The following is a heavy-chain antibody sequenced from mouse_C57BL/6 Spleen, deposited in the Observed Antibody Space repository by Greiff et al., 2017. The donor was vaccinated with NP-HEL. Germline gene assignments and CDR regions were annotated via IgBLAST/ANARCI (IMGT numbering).Heavy chain of an antibody. CDR1: GYTFTSYW. J-gene: IGHJ3*01. Sequence: QVQLKQPGAELVRPGSSVKLSCKASGYTFTSYWMHWVKQRPIQGLEWIGNIDPSDSETHYNQKFKDKATLTVDKSSSTAYMQLSSLTSEDSAVYYCASGSSYAWFAYWGQGTLVTVSA. CDR2: IDPSDSET. V-gene: IGHV1-52*01. D-gene: IGHD1-1*01. CDR3: ASGSSYAWFAY.